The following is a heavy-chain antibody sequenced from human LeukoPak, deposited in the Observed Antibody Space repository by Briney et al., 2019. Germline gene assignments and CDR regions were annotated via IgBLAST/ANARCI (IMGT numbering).Heavy chain of an antibody. CDR3: ASSAHSSPTYFDY. Sequence: AGGSLRLSCAASEFTFSSYSMNWVRQAPGKGLEWVSSISSSSSYIYYADSVKGRFTISRDNAKNSLYLQMNSLRAEDTAVYYCASSAHSSPTYFDYWGQGTLVTVSS. D-gene: IGHD6-13*01. CDR2: ISSSSSYI. CDR1: EFTFSSYS. V-gene: IGHV3-21*01. J-gene: IGHJ4*02.